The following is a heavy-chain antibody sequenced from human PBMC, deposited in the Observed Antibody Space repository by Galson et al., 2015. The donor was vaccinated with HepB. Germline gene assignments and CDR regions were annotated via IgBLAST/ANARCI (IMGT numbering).Heavy chain of an antibody. J-gene: IGHJ6*02. CDR3: ARNSGSYYGSRRFFRYGMDV. D-gene: IGHD1-26*01. CDR2: IIAYNGNT. Sequence: SVKVSCKASGYTFTSYGISWVRQAPGQGLEWMGGIIAYNGNTNYAQKLQGRVTITTDQSTSTAYMELRSLRSDDTAVYYCARNSGSYYGSRRFFRYGMDVWGQGTTVTVSS. V-gene: IGHV1-18*04. CDR1: GYTFTSYG.